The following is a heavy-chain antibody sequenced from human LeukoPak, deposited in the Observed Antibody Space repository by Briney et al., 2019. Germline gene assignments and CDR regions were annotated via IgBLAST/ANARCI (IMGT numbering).Heavy chain of an antibody. CDR3: AREIGYSNYFDY. CDR2: MHYSGTT. J-gene: IGHJ4*02. CDR1: GGSVSSYS. Sequence: SETLSLTCTVSGGSVSSYSWSWIRQPPGKGLESIGYMHYSGTTYYYPSLKSRVTISADTSRNQVSLKLNSVTAADTATYYCAREIGYSNYFDYWGQGTLVTVSS. D-gene: IGHD2-15*01. V-gene: IGHV4-59*02.